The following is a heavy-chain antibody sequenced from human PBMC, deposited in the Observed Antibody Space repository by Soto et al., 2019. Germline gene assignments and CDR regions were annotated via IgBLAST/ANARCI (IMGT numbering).Heavy chain of an antibody. CDR2: IDPGDSDT. CDR1: GYIFSNYL. CDR3: ARQLPGKLDV. Sequence: PGESLKISCQGSGYIFSNYLITWVRQMPGKGLEWMGRIDPGDSDTNYSPSFQGHVTMSSDKSINTAFLQWSSLKASDTAIHYCARQLPGKLDVWGQGTKVTVSS. J-gene: IGHJ6*02. D-gene: IGHD1-1*01. V-gene: IGHV5-10-1*01.